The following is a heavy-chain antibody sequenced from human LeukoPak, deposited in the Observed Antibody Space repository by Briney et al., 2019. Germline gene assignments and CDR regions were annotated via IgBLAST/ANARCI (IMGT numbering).Heavy chain of an antibody. Sequence: NPSGTLSLTCAVSGGSISSSNWWSWVRQPPGKGLEWIGEIYHSGSTNYNPSLKSRVTISVDKSKNQFSLKLSSVTAADTAVYYCARGVWTAGTQLFDYWGQGTLVTVSS. D-gene: IGHD6-19*01. J-gene: IGHJ4*02. CDR2: IYHSGST. V-gene: IGHV4-4*02. CDR1: GGSISSSNW. CDR3: ARGVWTAGTQLFDY.